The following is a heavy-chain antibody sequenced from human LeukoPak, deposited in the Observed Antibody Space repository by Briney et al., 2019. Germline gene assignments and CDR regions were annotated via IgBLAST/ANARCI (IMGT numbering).Heavy chain of an antibody. V-gene: IGHV3-30*02. J-gene: IGHJ3*02. CDR1: GFTFSSYG. CDR3: AKDQRIYSSGTRYDAFDI. CDR2: IRYDGSNK. Sequence: GGSLRLSCAASGFTFSSYGMHWVRQAPGKGLEWVAFIRYDGSNKYYADSVKGRFTISRDNSKNTLYLQMNSLRAEDTAVYYCAKDQRIYSSGTRYDAFDIWGQGTMVTVSS. D-gene: IGHD6-19*01.